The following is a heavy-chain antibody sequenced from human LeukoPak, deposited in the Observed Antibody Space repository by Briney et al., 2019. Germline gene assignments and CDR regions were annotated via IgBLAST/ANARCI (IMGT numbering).Heavy chain of an antibody. V-gene: IGHV4-59*01. J-gene: IGHJ2*01. CDR2: IYYSGST. D-gene: IGHD3-22*01. CDR3: ARAPGYYDSSGYYYWYFDL. CDR1: GGSISSYY. Sequence: SETLSLTCTVSGGSISSYYWSWIRQPPGKGLEWIGYIYYSGSTNYNPSLKSRVTISVDTSKNQFSLKLSSVTAADTAVYYCARAPGYYDSSGYYYWYFDLWGRGTLVTVSS.